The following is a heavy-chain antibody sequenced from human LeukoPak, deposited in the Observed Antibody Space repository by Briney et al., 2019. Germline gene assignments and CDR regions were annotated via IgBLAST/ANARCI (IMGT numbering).Heavy chain of an antibody. V-gene: IGHV4-39*01. CDR2: LHYGGRT. CDR3: ARILILGDCWVPFDN. J-gene: IGHJ4*02. CDR1: GGSISSGSYH. D-gene: IGHD2-21*01. Sequence: PSETLSLTCTVSGGSISSGSYHWSWLRQPPGKGPEWIGSLHYGGRTYYNPSLKSRVAISVDTSQSQLSLKLSSVTAADTAIYSCARILILGDCWVPFDNWGQGTLVTVSS.